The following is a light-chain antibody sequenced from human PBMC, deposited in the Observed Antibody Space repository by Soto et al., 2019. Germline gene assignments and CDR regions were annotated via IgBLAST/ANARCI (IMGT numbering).Light chain of an antibody. CDR2: KAS. J-gene: IGKJ1*01. V-gene: IGKV1-5*03. Sequence: DIQMTPSPSSLSASVGDRVTITCRASQGISSWLAWYQQKPGKAPKLLIYKASTLKSGVPSRFSGSGSGTEFTLTISSLQPDDFATYYCQHYNSYSEAFGQGTKVDIK. CDR1: QGISSW. CDR3: QHYNSYSEA.